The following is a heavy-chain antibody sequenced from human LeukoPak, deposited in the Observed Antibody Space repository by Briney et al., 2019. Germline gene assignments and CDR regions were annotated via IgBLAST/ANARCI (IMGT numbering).Heavy chain of an antibody. CDR3: ATSVFVVAGTGYYFDY. CDR2: INPNSGGT. Sequence: WASVKVSCKASGYTFTGYYMHWVRQAPGQGLEWMGWINPNSGGTNYAQKFQGRVTMTRDTSISTAYMELSRLRSDDTAVYYCATSVFVVAGTGYYFDYWGQGTLVTVSS. CDR1: GYTFTGYY. J-gene: IGHJ4*02. D-gene: IGHD6-19*01. V-gene: IGHV1-2*02.